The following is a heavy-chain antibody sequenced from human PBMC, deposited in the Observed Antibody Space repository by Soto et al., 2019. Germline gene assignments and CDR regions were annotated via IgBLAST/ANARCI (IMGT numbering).Heavy chain of an antibody. CDR1: GASISSYY. Sequence: PSETLSLTCTVSGASISSYYWTWIRQPPGKGLEWIGYIADSGTTNYSPSLKGRVTISTDTSKNQSSLKLISVTAADTAVYYCARSHPGYYYDSSSYSTDNWGQGTLVTVSS. CDR3: ARSHPGYYYDSSSYSTDN. D-gene: IGHD3-22*01. CDR2: IADSGTT. V-gene: IGHV4-59*01. J-gene: IGHJ4*02.